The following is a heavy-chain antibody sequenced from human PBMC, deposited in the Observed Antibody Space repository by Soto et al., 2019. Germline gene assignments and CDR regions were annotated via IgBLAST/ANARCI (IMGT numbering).Heavy chain of an antibody. CDR1: GFTFSSYA. CDR2: ISGSGGST. V-gene: IGHV3-23*01. D-gene: IGHD3-22*01. CDR3: AKELGSSGYPLSPIDY. Sequence: GGSLRLSCAASGFTFSSYAMSWVRQAPGKGLEWVSAISGSGGSTYYADSVKGRFTISRDNSKNTLYLQMNSLRAEDTAVYYCAKELGSSGYPLSPIDYWGQGTLVTVSS. J-gene: IGHJ4*02.